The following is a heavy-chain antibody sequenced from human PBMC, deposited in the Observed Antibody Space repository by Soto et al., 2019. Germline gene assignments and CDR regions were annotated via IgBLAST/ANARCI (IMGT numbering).Heavy chain of an antibody. V-gene: IGHV1-46*01. D-gene: IGHD3-10*01. CDR3: ARDRSLWFGDKQYYYYYGMDV. CDR2: INPSGGST. J-gene: IGHJ6*02. Sequence: ASVKVSCKASGYTFTSYYMHWVRQAPGQGLEWMGIINPSGGSTSYAQKFQGRVTMTRDTSTSTVYMKLSSLRSEDTAVYYCARDRSLWFGDKQYYYYYGMDVWGQGTTVTVSS. CDR1: GYTFTSYY.